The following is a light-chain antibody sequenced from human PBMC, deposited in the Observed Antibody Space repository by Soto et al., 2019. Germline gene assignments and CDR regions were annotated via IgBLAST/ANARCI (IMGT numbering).Light chain of an antibody. CDR3: QQRSNWPPWT. CDR1: QSVSSY. V-gene: IGKV3-11*01. Sequence: EIVLTQSPATLSLSPGERATLSCRASQSVSSYLAWYQQKPGQAPRLLIYDASNSATGIPARFSGSGSGTDFTLTSSSLEPEDFAVYYCQQRSNWPPWTFGQGTKVKIK. J-gene: IGKJ1*01. CDR2: DAS.